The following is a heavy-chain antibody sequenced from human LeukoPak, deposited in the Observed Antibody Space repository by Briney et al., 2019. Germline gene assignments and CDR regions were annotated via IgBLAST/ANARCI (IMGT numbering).Heavy chain of an antibody. Sequence: GGSLRLSCAASGFTVSSAYLTWVRQAPGKGLKWVSTMYSGGNTYTADSVRGRFTISRDNSKNTLYLQMNTLRTEDTAVYYCARARGLAREVGSGSLDSWGPGTLVTVSS. CDR1: GFTVSSAY. V-gene: IGHV3-66*02. D-gene: IGHD1-26*01. CDR2: MYSGGNT. J-gene: IGHJ5*01. CDR3: ARARGLAREVGSGSLDS.